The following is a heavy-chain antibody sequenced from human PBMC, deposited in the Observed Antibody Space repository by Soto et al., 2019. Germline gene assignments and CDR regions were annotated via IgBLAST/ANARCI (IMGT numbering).Heavy chain of an antibody. J-gene: IGHJ6*02. CDR3: ARPIGVAPVSYAIDV. CDR1: GGSISSGGYS. V-gene: IGHV4-30-2*01. D-gene: IGHD3-22*01. CDR2: IYHSGST. Sequence: QMQLQESGSGLVKPSQTLSLTCAVSGGSISSGGYSWSWIRQPPGMGLEWIGHIYHSGSTHYNPSLESRVPMSVDRSKNQFSLKLSSVTAADTAVYYCARPIGVAPVSYAIDVWGQGTTVTVSS.